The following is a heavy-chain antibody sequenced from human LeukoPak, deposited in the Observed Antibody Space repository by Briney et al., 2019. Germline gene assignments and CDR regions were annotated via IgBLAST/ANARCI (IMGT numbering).Heavy chain of an antibody. V-gene: IGHV1-18*01. CDR1: GYTFTSYG. CDR2: ISAYNGNT. D-gene: IGHD6-13*01. CDR3: ARGRSSSFYYVMDV. J-gene: IGHJ6*02. Sequence: GASVKVSCKASGYTFTSYGISWVRQAPGQGLEWMGWISAYNGNTNYAQKLQGRVTMTTDTSTSTGYLELRSLRSDDTAVYYCARGRSSSFYYVMDVWGQGTTVTVSS.